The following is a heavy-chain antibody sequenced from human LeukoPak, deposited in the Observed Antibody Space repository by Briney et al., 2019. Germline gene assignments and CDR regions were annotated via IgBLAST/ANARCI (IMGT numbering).Heavy chain of an antibody. V-gene: IGHV1-69*05. CDR3: ARDRYYDSSGYTPRRRWFEP. CDR2: IIPIFGTA. CDR1: GGTFSSYA. J-gene: IGHJ5*02. Sequence: SVKVSCKASGGTFSSYAISWVRQAPGQGLEWMGGIIPIFGTANYAQKFQGRVTITTDESTSTAYMELSSLRSEDTAVYYCARDRYYDSSGYTPRRRWFEPWGQGTLVTVSS. D-gene: IGHD3-22*01.